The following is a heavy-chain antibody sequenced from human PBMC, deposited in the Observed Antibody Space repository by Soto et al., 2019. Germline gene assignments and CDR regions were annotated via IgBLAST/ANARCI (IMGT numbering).Heavy chain of an antibody. V-gene: IGHV4-59*08. Sequence: PSETLSLTCTVSGGSISSYYWSWIRQPPGKGLEWIGYIYYSGSTNYNPSLKSRVTISVDTSKNQFSLKLSSVTAADTAVYYCARHGNGDFWSGYYIYYYYGMDVWGQGTTVTVSS. CDR2: IYYSGST. CDR3: ARHGNGDFWSGYYIYYYYGMDV. D-gene: IGHD3-3*01. J-gene: IGHJ6*02. CDR1: GGSISSYY.